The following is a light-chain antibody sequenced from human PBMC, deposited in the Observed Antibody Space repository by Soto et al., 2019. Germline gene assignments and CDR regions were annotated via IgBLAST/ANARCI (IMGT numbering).Light chain of an antibody. CDR2: EVS. Sequence: QSALTQPASVSGSPGQSIIISCTGTSSDVGGYNYVSWYQQHPGKAPKLMIYEVSNRPSGVSNRFSGSKSGNTASLTISGLQAEDEADYYCSSYTSSSTLCVFGTGTKLTVL. CDR3: SSYTSSSTLCV. CDR1: SSDVGGYNY. V-gene: IGLV2-14*01. J-gene: IGLJ1*01.